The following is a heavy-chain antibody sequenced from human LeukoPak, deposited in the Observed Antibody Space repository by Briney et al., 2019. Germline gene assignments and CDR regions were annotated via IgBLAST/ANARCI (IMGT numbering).Heavy chain of an antibody. CDR1: GFSFISYA. Sequence: PGGSMRLPCSASGFSFISYAMHWVRQAPGKGLEFVSAISTDGGSTYYADSVKGRFTISRDNSKNTLDLQMTSLRPEDTAVYYCVSSSWFDPWGQGILVTVSS. CDR3: VSSSWFDP. V-gene: IGHV3-64D*09. CDR2: ISTDGGST. J-gene: IGHJ5*02. D-gene: IGHD2-2*01.